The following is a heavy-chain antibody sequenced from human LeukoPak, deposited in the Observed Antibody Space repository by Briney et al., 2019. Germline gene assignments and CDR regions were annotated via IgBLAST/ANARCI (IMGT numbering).Heavy chain of an antibody. V-gene: IGHV3-21*04. J-gene: IGHJ4*02. Sequence: KPGGSLRLSCAASGFTFSSYSMNWVRQAPGKGLEWVSSITGSSTYIHCADSVKGRFTISRDNSKNTLYLQMNSLRAEDTAVYYCAKDSRRFDYWGQGTLVTVSS. CDR3: AKDSRRFDY. CDR1: GFTFSSYS. CDR2: ITGSSTYI.